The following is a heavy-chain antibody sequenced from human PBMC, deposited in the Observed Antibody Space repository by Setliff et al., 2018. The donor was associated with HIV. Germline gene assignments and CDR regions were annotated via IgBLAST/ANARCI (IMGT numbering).Heavy chain of an antibody. J-gene: IGHJ6*03. CDR3: AKNARDYYYYYMDV. Sequence: PGGSLRLSCAASGFTFTGYAMSWVRLAPGKGLEWVSAITGRGGTTFYADSVKGRFTISRDNSQNTLFLQMNSLRTEDTAVYYCAKNARDYYYYYMDVWGKGTTVTVSS. V-gene: IGHV3-23*01. CDR1: GFTFTGYA. CDR2: ITGRGGTT.